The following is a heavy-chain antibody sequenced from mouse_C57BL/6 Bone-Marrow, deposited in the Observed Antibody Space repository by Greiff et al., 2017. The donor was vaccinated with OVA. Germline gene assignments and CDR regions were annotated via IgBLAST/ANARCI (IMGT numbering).Heavy chain of an antibody. CDR2: IYPGDGDT. D-gene: IGHD1-1*01. V-gene: IGHV1-82*01. J-gene: IGHJ2*01. CDR3: AGYYYGSSYGGY. Sequence: QVQLQQSGPELVKPGASVKISCKASGYAFSSSWMNWVKQRPGKGLEWIGRIYPGDGDTNYNGKFKGKATLTADKSSSTAYMQLSSLTSEDSAVYFCAGYYYGSSYGGYWGQGTTLTVSS. CDR1: GYAFSSSW.